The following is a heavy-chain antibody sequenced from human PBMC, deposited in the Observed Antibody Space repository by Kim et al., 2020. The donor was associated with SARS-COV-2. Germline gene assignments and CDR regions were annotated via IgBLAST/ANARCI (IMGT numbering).Heavy chain of an antibody. J-gene: IGHJ3*01. D-gene: IGHD1-26*01. V-gene: IGHV4-59*11. CDR1: AGSLSSHF. CDR3: AKDRSGSYYDFDV. Sequence: ETLSLTCIVSAGSLSSHFWSWIRQPPGKALEWIGYISKSGCTAYNPSLKSRVTISVDTSKNHLSLKLTSVTSVDTAIYYCAKDRSGSYYDFDVWGQGTMVTVSS. CDR2: ISKSGCT.